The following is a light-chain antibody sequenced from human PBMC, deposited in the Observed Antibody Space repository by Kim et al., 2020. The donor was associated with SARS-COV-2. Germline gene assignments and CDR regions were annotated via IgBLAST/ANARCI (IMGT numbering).Light chain of an antibody. CDR2: DAS. Sequence: EIVLTQSPGTLSLSPGERATLSCRASQSVSSSSLAWYQQKPGQAPRLLIYDASNRATGIPDRFSVSGSGTDFTLTVSRLEPEDFAVYYCQQYGSSRTFGQGTKVDIK. CDR1: QSVSSSS. V-gene: IGKV3-20*01. J-gene: IGKJ1*01. CDR3: QQYGSSRT.